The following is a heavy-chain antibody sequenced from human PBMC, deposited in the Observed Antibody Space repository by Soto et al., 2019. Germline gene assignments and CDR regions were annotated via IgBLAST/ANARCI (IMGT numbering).Heavy chain of an antibody. CDR1: GYTFTSYA. V-gene: IGHV1-3*01. CDR2: INAGNGNT. CDR3: ARSTLIVRANLPHD. D-gene: IGHD1-26*01. Sequence: GASVKVSCKASGYTFTSYAMHWVRQAPGQRLEWMGWINAGNGNTKYSQKFQGRVTITRDTSASTAYMELSSLRSEDTAVYYCARSTLIVRANLPHDWGQGTLVTVSS. J-gene: IGHJ4*02.